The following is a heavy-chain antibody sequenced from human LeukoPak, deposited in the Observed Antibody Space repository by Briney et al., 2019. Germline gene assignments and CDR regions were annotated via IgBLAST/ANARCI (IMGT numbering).Heavy chain of an antibody. CDR2: ISSTGGDI. D-gene: IGHD1-1*01. J-gene: IGHJ4*02. CDR1: GFIFSNYE. CDR3: ARDLPTGTYGAYFDN. Sequence: PGGSLRLPCTGSGFIFSNYEMNWVRQAPGKGLEWVSYISSTGGDIYYADSVKGRFTISRDNAEKSVYLQMNSLRAEDTAVYYCARDLPTGTYGAYFDNWGQGTLVTVSS. V-gene: IGHV3-48*03.